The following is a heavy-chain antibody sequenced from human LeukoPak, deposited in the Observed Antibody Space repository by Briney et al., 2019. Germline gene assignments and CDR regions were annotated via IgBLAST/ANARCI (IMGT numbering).Heavy chain of an antibody. CDR3: AKAYGTNGYYQLPIDF. J-gene: IGHJ4*02. D-gene: IGHD3-22*01. V-gene: IGHV3-30*02. CDR2: IRYDGSNK. Sequence: GGSLRLSCAASGFTFSSYGMYWVRQAPGKGLEWVAFIRYDGSNKYYADSVKGRFTISRDNSRNTLYLQLNNLRAEDTAVYYCAKAYGTNGYYQLPIDFWGQGTLVTVSS. CDR1: GFTFSSYG.